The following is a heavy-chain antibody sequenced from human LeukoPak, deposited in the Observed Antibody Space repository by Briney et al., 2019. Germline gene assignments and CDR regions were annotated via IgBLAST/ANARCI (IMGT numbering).Heavy chain of an antibody. CDR3: ARGYFDSSGEFDY. D-gene: IGHD3-22*01. V-gene: IGHV4-59*08. Sequence: SETLSLTCSVSGGAISSYSWSWIRQPPGKGLEWIGYIYYSGSTNYNPSLKSRFTISVDTSKNKFSLKLSSVTAADTAVYYCARGYFDSSGEFDYWGQGTLVTVSS. CDR2: IYYSGST. J-gene: IGHJ4*02. CDR1: GGAISSYS.